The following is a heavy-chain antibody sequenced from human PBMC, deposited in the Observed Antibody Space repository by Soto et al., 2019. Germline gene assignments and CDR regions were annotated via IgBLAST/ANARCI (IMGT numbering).Heavy chain of an antibody. CDR3: VRTAREGAVAPHWFDR. CDR1: GASTSSIDYY. CDR2: VYYTGST. D-gene: IGHD2-21*02. J-gene: IGHJ5*02. Sequence: SETLSLTCTVSGASTSSIDYYWSWIRQAPGKGLEWIGYVYYTGSTYYNPSLMSRLTISVDTSKNQFSLKLTSVTAAETAVYYCVRTAREGAVAPHWFDRWGQGTQVTVSS. V-gene: IGHV4-30-4*01.